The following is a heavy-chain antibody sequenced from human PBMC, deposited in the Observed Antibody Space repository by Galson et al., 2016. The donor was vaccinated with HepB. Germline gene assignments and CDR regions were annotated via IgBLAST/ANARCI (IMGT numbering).Heavy chain of an antibody. CDR3: ARDLTY. CDR1: GDSSSSGTYY. CDR2: IYPSGTT. Sequence: TLSLTCIVSGDSSSSGTYYWSWIRQSAGKGLEWIGRIYPSGTTNYNPSLKSRVTISLDTSSNQFSLKLDSVTAADTAVYYCARDLTYWGPGTLVTVSS. V-gene: IGHV4-61*02. J-gene: IGHJ4*02.